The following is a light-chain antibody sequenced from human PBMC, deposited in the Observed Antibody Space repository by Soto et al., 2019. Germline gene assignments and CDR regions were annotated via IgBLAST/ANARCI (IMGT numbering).Light chain of an antibody. CDR1: SSDIGAYTF. J-gene: IGLJ3*02. V-gene: IGLV2-14*01. Sequence: QSVLTQPASVSGSPGQSITISCSGTSSDIGAYTFVSWYRQDPGKAPKLVIFEVSNRPSGISPRFSGSKSGSTASLTISGLQAEDEADYYCTSYTISNTLVFGGGTKVTVL. CDR2: EVS. CDR3: TSYTISNTLV.